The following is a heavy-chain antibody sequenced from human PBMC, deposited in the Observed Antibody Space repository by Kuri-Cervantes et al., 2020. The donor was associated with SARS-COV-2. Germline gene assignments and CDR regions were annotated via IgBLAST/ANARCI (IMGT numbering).Heavy chain of an antibody. D-gene: IGHD6-6*01. CDR2: IYYSGST. Sequence: CTVSGGSISSGDYYWSWIRQPPGKGLGWIGYIYYSGSTYYNPSLKSGVTISVATSKNQFSLKLSSVTAADTAVYYCARRESSRAFDYWGQGTLVTVSS. CDR1: GGSISSGDYY. CDR3: ARRESSRAFDY. J-gene: IGHJ4*02. V-gene: IGHV4-30-4*08.